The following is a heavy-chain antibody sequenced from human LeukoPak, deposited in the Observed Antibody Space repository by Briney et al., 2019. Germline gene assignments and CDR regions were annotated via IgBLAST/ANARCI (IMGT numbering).Heavy chain of an antibody. J-gene: IGHJ3*01. V-gene: IGHV3-66*01. Sequence: GGSLRLSCAASGFSVRTNYMSWVRQAPGKGLEWVSLMYSDGSTYYADSVKGRFTISRDYSKNTLYLQMNSLRVEDTAVYYCAKGYYGSGSYAFDVWGQGTMVTVSS. D-gene: IGHD3-10*01. CDR3: AKGYYGSGSYAFDV. CDR2: MYSDGST. CDR1: GFSVRTNY.